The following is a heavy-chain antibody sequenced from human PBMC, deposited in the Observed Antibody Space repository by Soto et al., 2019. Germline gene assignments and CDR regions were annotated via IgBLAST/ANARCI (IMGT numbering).Heavy chain of an antibody. CDR1: GVSISSTNW. Sequence: SETLSLTCVVSGVSISSTNWWTWVRQPPGKRLERIGEIYHNGSPTYSPSLRGRATISVDKSNNQLSLRLISVTASDTAVYYWATRPRRIVVCLLCIPAWGQVIMVAVGS. V-gene: IGHV4-4*02. CDR3: ATRPRRIVVCLLCIPA. CDR2: IYHNGSP. D-gene: IGHD2-21*01. J-gene: IGHJ5*02.